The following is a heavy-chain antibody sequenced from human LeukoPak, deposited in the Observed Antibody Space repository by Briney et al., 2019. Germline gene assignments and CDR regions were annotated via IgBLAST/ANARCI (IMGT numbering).Heavy chain of an antibody. CDR2: IYYSGST. CDR3: ARHLSSSGWYWN. V-gene: IGHV4-59*08. CDR1: GGSISSYY. D-gene: IGHD6-19*01. Sequence: SETLSLTCTVSGGSISSYYWSWIRRPPGKGLEWIGYIYYSGSTNYNPSLKSRVTISVDTSKNQFSLKLSSVTAADTAVYYCARHLSSSGWYWNWGQGTLVTVSS. J-gene: IGHJ4*02.